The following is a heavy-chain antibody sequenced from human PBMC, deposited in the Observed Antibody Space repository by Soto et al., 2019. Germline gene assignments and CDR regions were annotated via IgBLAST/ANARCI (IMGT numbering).Heavy chain of an antibody. D-gene: IGHD5-12*01. Sequence: SETLSLTCTVSGGSISSGDYYWSWIRQPPGKGLEWIGYIYYRGSTYYNPSLKSRVTISVDTSKNQFSLMLGSVTAADTAVYYCARDYTRDGYNPPYFDYWGQGTLVTVSS. CDR1: GGSISSGDYY. J-gene: IGHJ4*02. V-gene: IGHV4-30-4*01. CDR3: ARDYTRDGYNPPYFDY. CDR2: IYYRGST.